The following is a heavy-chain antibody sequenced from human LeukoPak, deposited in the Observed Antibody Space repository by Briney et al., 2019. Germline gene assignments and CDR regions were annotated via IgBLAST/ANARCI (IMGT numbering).Heavy chain of an antibody. Sequence: GGSLRLSCAASGFTFNSYAMSWVRQAPGKGLEWVSAIESNGGNSYYLASAKGRFTISRDNFKNTLYLQMNNLRAEDTALYYCAKDRRFPDDVFDIWGQGTMVTVSS. D-gene: IGHD2-21*01. CDR3: AKDRRFPDDVFDI. J-gene: IGHJ3*02. CDR1: GFTFNSYA. CDR2: IESNGGNS. V-gene: IGHV3-23*01.